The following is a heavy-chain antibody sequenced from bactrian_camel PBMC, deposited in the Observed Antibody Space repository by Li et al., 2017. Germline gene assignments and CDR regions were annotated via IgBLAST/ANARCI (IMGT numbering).Heavy chain of an antibody. CDR1: GITFDNSD. CDR3: AAESLIIDCVGGYCRCGM. CDR2: IRRDGST. D-gene: IGHD2*01. J-gene: IGHJ4*01. V-gene: IGHV3S55*01. Sequence: HVQLVESGGGSVQAGGSLRLSCTASGITFDNSDMSWYRQAPGNECELVSTIRRDGSTYYPDSVRGRFAISLDNAKNTGNLQMNSLKPEDTAVYYCAAESLIIDCVGGYCRCGMWGQGTQVTVS.